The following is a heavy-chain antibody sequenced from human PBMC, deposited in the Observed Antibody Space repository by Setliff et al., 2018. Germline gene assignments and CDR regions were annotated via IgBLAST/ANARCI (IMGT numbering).Heavy chain of an antibody. CDR3: AKSPHDFWSGRVFFDS. CDR2: ITGSGINT. CDR1: GFSFSSYA. V-gene: IGHV3-23*01. D-gene: IGHD3-3*01. Sequence: GESLTISCAASGFSFSSYAMNWVRQAPGKGLEWISSITGSGINTYYTGSVRGRFTISRDNHNTTLFLQMDSLRVEDTAIYYCAKSPHDFWSGRVFFDSWGPGMLVAVSS. J-gene: IGHJ4*01.